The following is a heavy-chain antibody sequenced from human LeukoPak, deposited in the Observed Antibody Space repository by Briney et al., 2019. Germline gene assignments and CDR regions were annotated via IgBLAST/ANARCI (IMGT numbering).Heavy chain of an antibody. Sequence: GGSLRLSCAASGFTFSSYGMHWLRQAPGKGLEWVAFIRYDGSNKYYADSVKGRFTISRDNSKNSLYLQMNSLRAEDTAVYYGAKTETRYWINGCTPFDLWGQGTLVTVSS. CDR3: AKTETRYWINGCTPFDL. CDR1: GFTFSSYG. V-gene: IGHV3-30*02. J-gene: IGHJ5*02. D-gene: IGHD2-8*01. CDR2: IRYDGSNK.